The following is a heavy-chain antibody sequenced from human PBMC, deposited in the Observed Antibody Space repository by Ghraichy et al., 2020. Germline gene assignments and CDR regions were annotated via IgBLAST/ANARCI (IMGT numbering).Heavy chain of an antibody. J-gene: IGHJ4*01. V-gene: IGHV3-15*01. Sequence: GGSLRLSCTASGFTFSNAWMNWVRQAPGKGLEWVARIKGRIDGATTHYAAPVKGLFTISSDDSKNMLYLQMDSMKTEDTAVYYSTTLSTHASYGTYDVCYFDYWGHGALVTVAS. CDR2: IKGRIDGATT. CDR3: TTLSTHASYGTYDVCYFDY. CDR1: GFTFSNAW. D-gene: IGHD2-8*01.